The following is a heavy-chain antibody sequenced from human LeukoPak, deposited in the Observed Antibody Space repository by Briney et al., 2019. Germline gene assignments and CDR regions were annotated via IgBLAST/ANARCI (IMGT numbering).Heavy chain of an antibody. Sequence: GGSLRLSCAASGFTFSSHWMHWVRQAPGKGLVWVSRITNDGSSTTYADSVKGRFTISRDNAKNTLTLQMNSLRVEDTAVYFCARDWVYKIDYWGRGTLVTVSS. CDR3: ARDWVYKIDY. J-gene: IGHJ4*02. D-gene: IGHD5-24*01. V-gene: IGHV3-74*01. CDR1: GFTFSSHW. CDR2: ITNDGSST.